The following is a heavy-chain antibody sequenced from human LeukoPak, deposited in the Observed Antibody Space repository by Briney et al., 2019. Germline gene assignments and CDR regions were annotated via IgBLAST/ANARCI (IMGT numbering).Heavy chain of an antibody. Sequence: GGSLRLSCAASGFTFSSFSMNWVRQAPGKGLEWVSSINSRSSTIYYADSVKGRFTISRDNSKNTLYLQMNSLRAEDTAVYYCARGVEVPAATLDYWGQGTLVTVSS. CDR2: INSRSSTI. D-gene: IGHD2-2*01. V-gene: IGHV3-48*01. CDR3: ARGVEVPAATLDY. CDR1: GFTFSSFS. J-gene: IGHJ4*02.